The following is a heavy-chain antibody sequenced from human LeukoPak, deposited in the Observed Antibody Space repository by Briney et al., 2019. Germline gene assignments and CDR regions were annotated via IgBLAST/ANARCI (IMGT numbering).Heavy chain of an antibody. CDR1: GFTSSSYG. CDR3: ATEIDYGDYVHNFDY. D-gene: IGHD4-17*01. V-gene: IGHV3-30*03. Sequence: GRSLRLSCAASGFTSSSYGMHWVRQAPGKGLEWVAVISYDGSIKYYADSLKGRFTISRDNSKNTLSLQMNSLRAEDTAVYYCATEIDYGDYVHNFDYWGQGTLVTVSS. CDR2: ISYDGSIK. J-gene: IGHJ4*02.